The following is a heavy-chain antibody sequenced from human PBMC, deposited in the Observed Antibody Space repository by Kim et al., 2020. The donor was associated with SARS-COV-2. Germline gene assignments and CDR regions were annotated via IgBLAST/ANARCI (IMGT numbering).Heavy chain of an antibody. J-gene: IGHJ4*02. V-gene: IGHV3-23*01. D-gene: IGHD3-10*01. CDR3: ANIDFRGFGYFDY. Sequence: YAASVKGRFTISRDNSKNTLYLQMNSLRAEDTAVYYCANIDFRGFGYFDYWGQGTLVTVSS.